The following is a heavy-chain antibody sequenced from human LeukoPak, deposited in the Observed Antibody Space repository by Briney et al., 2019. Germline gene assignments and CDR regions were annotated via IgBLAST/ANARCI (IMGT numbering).Heavy chain of an antibody. V-gene: IGHV3-21*01. D-gene: IGHD3-10*01. CDR2: ISSSSSYI. Sequence: GGSLRLSCAASGFTFSSYSMNWVRQAPGKGLEWVSSISSSSSYIYYADSVKGRFTISRDNAKNSLYLQMNSLRAEDTAVYYCARDLYYYGSGSLNWFDPWGQGTLVTVSS. CDR1: GFTFSSYS. J-gene: IGHJ5*02. CDR3: ARDLYYYGSGSLNWFDP.